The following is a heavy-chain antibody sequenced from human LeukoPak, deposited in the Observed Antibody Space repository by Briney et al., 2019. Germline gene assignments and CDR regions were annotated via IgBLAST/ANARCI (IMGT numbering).Heavy chain of an antibody. J-gene: IGHJ6*02. V-gene: IGHV3-20*01. CDR2: INWNGGST. CDR3: ARGSWPGDYYYYGMDV. CDR1: GFTFDDYG. Sequence: GGSLRLSCAASGFTFDDYGMSWVRQAPGKGLERVSGINWNGGSTGYADSVKGRFTISRDNAKNSLYLQMNSLRAEDTALYHCARGSWPGDYYYYGMDVWGQGTTVTVSS. D-gene: IGHD5-24*01.